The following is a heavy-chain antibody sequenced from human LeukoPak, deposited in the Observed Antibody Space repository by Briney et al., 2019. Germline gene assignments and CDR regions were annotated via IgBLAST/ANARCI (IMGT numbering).Heavy chain of an antibody. V-gene: IGHV3-74*01. D-gene: IGHD6-19*01. Sequence: PGGSLRLSCAASGFTFSSYGMHWVRQAPGKGLVWVSLISNDGRTTRYADSVKGRFTISRDNAKNTLYLEMNSLRAEDTAVYYCARDLAGSIDYWGQGTLVTVSS. CDR2: ISNDGRTT. CDR3: ARDLAGSIDY. J-gene: IGHJ4*02. CDR1: GFTFSSYG.